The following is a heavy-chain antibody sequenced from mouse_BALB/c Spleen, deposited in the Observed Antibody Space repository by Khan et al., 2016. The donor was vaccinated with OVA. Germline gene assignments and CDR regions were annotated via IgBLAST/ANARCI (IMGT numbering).Heavy chain of an antibody. J-gene: IGHJ4*01. D-gene: IGHD2-14*01. CDR3: ARAYYRYDGYYAMDY. V-gene: IGHV2-6-4*01. CDR2: IWGGGGT. CDR1: GFSLSRYN. Sequence: QVQLKESGPGLVAPSQSLSITCTVSGFSLSRYNIHWVRQPPGKGLEWLGMIWGGGGTDYNSTLKSRLNISKDNSKSQVFLIMNSLQTDDTAMYYCARAYYRYDGYYAMDYWGQGTSVTVSS.